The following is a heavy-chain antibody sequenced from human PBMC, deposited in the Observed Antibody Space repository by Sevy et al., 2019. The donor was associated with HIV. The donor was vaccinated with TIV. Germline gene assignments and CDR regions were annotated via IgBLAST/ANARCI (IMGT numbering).Heavy chain of an antibody. D-gene: IGHD2-21*02. CDR1: GYTFNSFY. CDR3: VRDRFYGGDSVTFAGDL. J-gene: IGHJ4*02. CDR2: INPYSGAT. V-gene: IGHV1-2*02. Sequence: ASVKVSCKASGYTFNSFYIHWVRQAPGQGIEWMGWINPYSGATHYAQKFQGRVTLTRDTSISVAYMDLTSLRSNDTAVYYCVRDRFYGGDSVTFAGDLWGQGILVTVS.